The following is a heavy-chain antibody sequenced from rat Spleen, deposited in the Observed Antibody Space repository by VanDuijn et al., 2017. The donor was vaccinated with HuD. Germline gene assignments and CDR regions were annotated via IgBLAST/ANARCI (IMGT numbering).Heavy chain of an antibody. Sequence: EVQLVESGGGLVQPGRSLKLSCAASGFTFSGFPMAWVRQAPTKGLEWVATISASGGDTYYRDSVKGRFTISRDNAKSTLDLQMNSLRSEDTATYYCARGHGYNYDWFAYWGQGTLVTVSS. CDR2: ISASGGDT. CDR1: GFTFSGFP. CDR3: ARGHGYNYDWFAY. J-gene: IGHJ3*01. D-gene: IGHD1-4*01. V-gene: IGHV5-46*01.